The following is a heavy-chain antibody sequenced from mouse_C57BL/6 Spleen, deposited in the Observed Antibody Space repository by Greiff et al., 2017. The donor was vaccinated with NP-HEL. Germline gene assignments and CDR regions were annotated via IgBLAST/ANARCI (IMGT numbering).Heavy chain of an antibody. Sequence: QVQLQQSGAELVKPGASVKLSCKASGYTFTEYTIHWVKQRSGQGLEWIGWFYPGSGSIKYNEKFKDKATLTADKSSSTVYMELSRWTSEDSAVDSCARHEKGRWDGGGYFDYWGQGTTLTVSS. CDR3: ARHEKGRWDGGGYFDY. V-gene: IGHV1-62-2*01. CDR2: FYPGSGSI. J-gene: IGHJ2*01. CDR1: GYTFTEYT. D-gene: IGHD4-1*01.